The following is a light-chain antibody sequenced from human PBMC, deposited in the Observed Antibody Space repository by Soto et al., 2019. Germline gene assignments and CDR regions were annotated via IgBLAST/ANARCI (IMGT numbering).Light chain of an antibody. CDR1: QTLLHSNGYNY. CDR3: MQAIQTPPWT. CDR2: LGS. J-gene: IGKJ1*01. Sequence: DIVMTQSPLSLPVTPGEPASISCRSSQTLLHSNGYNYLDWYLQRPGQSPQLLIYLGSNRASGVPDRFSGSGSGTGFTLKISRVEADDVGVYYCMQAIQTPPWTFGQGTKVDIK. V-gene: IGKV2-28*01.